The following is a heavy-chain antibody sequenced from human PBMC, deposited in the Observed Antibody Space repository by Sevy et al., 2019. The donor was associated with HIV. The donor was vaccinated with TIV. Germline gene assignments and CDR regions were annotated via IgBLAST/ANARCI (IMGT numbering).Heavy chain of an antibody. J-gene: IGHJ6*02. CDR1: GGTFSSYA. D-gene: IGHD2-2*01. Sequence: ASVKVSCKASGGTFSSYAISWVRQAPGQGLEWMGGIIPIFGTANYAQKFQGRVTITADESTGTAYMELSSLRSEDTAVYYCAGGRDIVVVPAYYYGMDVWGQGTTVTVSS. CDR2: IIPIFGTA. V-gene: IGHV1-69*13. CDR3: AGGRDIVVVPAYYYGMDV.